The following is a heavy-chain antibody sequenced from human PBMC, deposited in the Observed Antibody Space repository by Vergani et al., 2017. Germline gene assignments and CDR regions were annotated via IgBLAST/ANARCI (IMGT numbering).Heavy chain of an antibody. CDR1: GYNFPSYA. J-gene: IGHJ5*02. V-gene: IGHV1-3*01. CDR3: ARASAYCGGGTGYFHDYCGPPHWFDP. Sequence: QVQLVQSGTEVKKPGASVKVSCKASGYNFPSYAMHWVRQAPGQRLEWMGWINAGNGNTRYSQKFQGRVTIIRETSASTAYMELSSLTFEETAVYYCARASAYCGGGTGYFHDYCGPPHWFDPWGQGTLVTVSS. D-gene: IGHD2-15*01. CDR2: INAGNGNT.